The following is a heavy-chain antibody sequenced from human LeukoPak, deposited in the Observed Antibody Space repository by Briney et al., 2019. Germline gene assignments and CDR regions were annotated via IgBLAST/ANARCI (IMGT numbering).Heavy chain of an antibody. CDR3: ARGGRVTRFDY. J-gene: IGHJ4*02. V-gene: IGHV3-53*01. D-gene: IGHD2-15*01. CDR2: IYNGGST. CDR1: GFTVSSNY. Sequence: GGSLRLSCAASGFTVSSNYMTWVRQAPGKGLEWVSVIYNGGSTYYADSVKGRFTISRDNSKNTLYLQMNSLRAEDTAVYYCARGGRVTRFDYWGQGTLVSVSS.